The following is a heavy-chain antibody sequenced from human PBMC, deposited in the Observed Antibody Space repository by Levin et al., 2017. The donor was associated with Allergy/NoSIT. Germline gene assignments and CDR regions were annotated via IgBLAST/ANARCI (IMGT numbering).Heavy chain of an antibody. J-gene: IGHJ1*01. CDR2: INHSGST. V-gene: IGHV4-34*01. D-gene: IGHD6-6*01. Sequence: SQTLSLTCAVYVGSFSVYYWSCIRQPPGKGLEWIGEINHSGSTNYNPSLKSRVTISVDTSKNQFSLKLSSVTAADTAVYYCAREVAARRRYFQHWGQGTLVTVSS. CDR3: AREVAARRRYFQH. CDR1: VGSFSVYY.